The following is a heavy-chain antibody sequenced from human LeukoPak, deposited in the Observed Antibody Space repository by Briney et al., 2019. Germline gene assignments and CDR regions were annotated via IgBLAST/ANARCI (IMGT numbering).Heavy chain of an antibody. CDR1: GYTFTSYG. Sequence: ASVNVSCKASGYTFTSYGISWVRQAPGQGLEWMGWISAYNGNTNYAQKLQGRVTMTTDTSTSTAYMELRSLRSDDTAVYYCARDPYYDFWKGYDYWGQGTLVTVSS. V-gene: IGHV1-18*01. CDR3: ARDPYYDFWKGYDY. J-gene: IGHJ4*02. D-gene: IGHD3-3*01. CDR2: ISAYNGNT.